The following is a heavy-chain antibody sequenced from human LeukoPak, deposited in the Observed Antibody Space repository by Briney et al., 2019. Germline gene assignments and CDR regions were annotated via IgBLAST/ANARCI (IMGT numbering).Heavy chain of an antibody. Sequence: GRSLRLSCAASGFTFSSYAMHWVRQAPGKGLEWVAVISYDGSNKYYADSVKGRFTISRDNSKNTLYLQMNSLRAEDTAVYYCAKEAKSGYHFDYWGQGTLVTVSS. CDR2: ISYDGSNK. D-gene: IGHD3-22*01. CDR3: AKEAKSGYHFDY. V-gene: IGHV3-30*04. CDR1: GFTFSSYA. J-gene: IGHJ4*02.